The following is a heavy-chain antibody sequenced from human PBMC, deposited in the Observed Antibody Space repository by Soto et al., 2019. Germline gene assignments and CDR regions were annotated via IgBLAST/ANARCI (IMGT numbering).Heavy chain of an antibody. Sequence: QVQLQESGPGLVKPSETLSLTCTVSGGSISNYYWSWIRQPPGKGLEWIVYIYYTGSTNYNPSLKSRVTISVDTSENQFSLRLSSVTAADTAIYYCARGRHWLDYWGQGTLVTVSS. CDR2: IYYTGST. V-gene: IGHV4-59*01. CDR3: ARGRHWLDY. D-gene: IGHD6-19*01. J-gene: IGHJ4*02. CDR1: GGSISNYY.